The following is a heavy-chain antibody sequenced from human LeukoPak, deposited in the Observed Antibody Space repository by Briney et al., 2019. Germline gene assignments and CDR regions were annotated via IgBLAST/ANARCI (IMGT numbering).Heavy chain of an antibody. CDR2: IKQGGSEK. V-gene: IGHV3-7*01. J-gene: IGHJ6*03. CDR3: ARGYSSSWYEIYYYYYYMDV. D-gene: IGHD6-13*01. CDR1: GFTFSSYR. Sequence: GGSLRLSCAASGFTFSSYRMSWVRQAPGKGLEGVANIKQGGSEKYYVDSVKGRFTISRDNAKNSLYLQMNSLRAEDTAVYYCARGYSSSWYEIYYYYYYMDVWGKGTTVTVSS.